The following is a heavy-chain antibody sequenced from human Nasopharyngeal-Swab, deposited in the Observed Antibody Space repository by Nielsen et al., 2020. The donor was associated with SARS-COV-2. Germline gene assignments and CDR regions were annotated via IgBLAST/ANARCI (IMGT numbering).Heavy chain of an antibody. J-gene: IGHJ2*01. V-gene: IGHV3-49*03. CDR2: IRSKAYGGTT. Sequence: GGSLRLSCTASGFTFGDYAMSWFRKAPGKGLEWVGFIRSKAYGGTTEYAASVKGRFTISRDDSKSIAYLQMNSLKTEDTAVYYCTRVSGHWYFDLWGRGTLVTVSS. CDR1: GFTFGDYA. CDR3: TRVSGHWYFDL.